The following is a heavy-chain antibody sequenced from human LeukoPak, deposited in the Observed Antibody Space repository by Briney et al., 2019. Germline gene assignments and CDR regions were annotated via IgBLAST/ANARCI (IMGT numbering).Heavy chain of an antibody. D-gene: IGHD2-15*01. CDR1: GYTLDTYY. CDR2: INPSTGGT. Sequence: GASVKVSCKASGYTLDTYYIHWVRQAPGQGLEWMGVINPSTGGTSYAQKFQGRVTMTSDMSANTVYMDLSSLQSDDTAIYYCARGTVALAWFDPWGQGALLTVSS. V-gene: IGHV1-46*02. CDR3: ARGTVALAWFDP. J-gene: IGHJ5*02.